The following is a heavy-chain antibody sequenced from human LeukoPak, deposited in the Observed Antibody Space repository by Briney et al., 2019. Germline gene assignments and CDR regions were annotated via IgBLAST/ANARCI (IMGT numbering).Heavy chain of an antibody. J-gene: IGHJ5*02. Sequence: ASVKASCKASGGTFSTYAISWVRQAPGQGLEWMGGIIPIFGTANYAQKFQGRVTITADKSTSTAYMELSSLRSEDTAVYYCARGNDWFDPWGQGTLVTVSS. CDR3: ARGNDWFDP. CDR2: IIPIFGTA. D-gene: IGHD1-1*01. V-gene: IGHV1-69*06. CDR1: GGTFSTYA.